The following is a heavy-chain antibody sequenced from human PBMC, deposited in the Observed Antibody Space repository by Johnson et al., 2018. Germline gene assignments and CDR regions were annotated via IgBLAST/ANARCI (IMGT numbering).Heavy chain of an antibody. Sequence: VQLVQSGGGLVQXGGSLRLSCAASGFTFSSYSMNWVRQAPGKGLEWVSYISSSSSTIDYADSVKGRFTISRDNAKNSLYLQMNSLRDEDTAGYYCARDTRGSYLGYFQRWGQGTLVTVSS. J-gene: IGHJ1*01. V-gene: IGHV3-48*02. CDR1: GFTFSSYS. CDR3: ARDTRGSYLGYFQR. CDR2: ISSSSSTI. D-gene: IGHD1-26*01.